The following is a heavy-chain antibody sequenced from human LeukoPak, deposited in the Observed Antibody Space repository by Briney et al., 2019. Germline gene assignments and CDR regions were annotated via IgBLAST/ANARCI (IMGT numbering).Heavy chain of an antibody. CDR1: GLTFSDYW. J-gene: IGHJ6*04. CDR2: IKYDGSEK. V-gene: IGHV3-7*03. CDR3: ATDRGLR. Sequence: GGSLRLSCAASGLTFSDYWMYGVRQAPGKGLEWVANIKYDGSEKYYVDSVKGRFTISRDNAKNSLYLQMNSLRVEDTAMYYCATDRGLRWGKGTTVTVSS.